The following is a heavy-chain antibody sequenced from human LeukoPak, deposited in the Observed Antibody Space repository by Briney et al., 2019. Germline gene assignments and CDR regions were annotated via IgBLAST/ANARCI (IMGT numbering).Heavy chain of an antibody. J-gene: IGHJ4*02. V-gene: IGHV3-11*01. CDR2: ITASGTTK. Sequence: PGGSLRLSCTVSGFTLTDHYMTWYRQSPGRGLEWILWITASGTTKDYADSLKGRFTISRDNSKNSAYLQMTSLRADDPAVHYCSRDPDDGDPYGGEGTLVSVSS. CDR3: SRDPDDGDPY. D-gene: IGHD4-17*01. CDR1: GFTLTDHY.